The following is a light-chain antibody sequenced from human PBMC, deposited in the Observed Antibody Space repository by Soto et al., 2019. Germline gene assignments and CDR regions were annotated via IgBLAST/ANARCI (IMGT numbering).Light chain of an antibody. CDR3: SSYAGSSNV. Sequence: QSALTQPRSASRSPGQSVAISCTGPSSDVGGYNYLSWYQQHPGKAPKLMIYEVNKRRSGVPDRFSGSKSGNTASLTVSGLQAEDEADYYCSSYAGSSNVFGTGSKGTVL. CDR1: SSDVGGYNY. V-gene: IGLV2-8*01. CDR2: EVN. J-gene: IGLJ1*01.